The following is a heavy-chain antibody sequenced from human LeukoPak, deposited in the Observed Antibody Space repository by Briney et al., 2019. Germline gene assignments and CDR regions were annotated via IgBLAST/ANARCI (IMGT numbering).Heavy chain of an antibody. Sequence: GGSLRPSCAASGLTGSHNYVSWVRQAPGKGLQWISTISGSGTSTYYADSVKGRFSISRDNSKDTLYLQMNSLRAEDTAIYYCAKVPRSGTDYWGQGTLVTVSS. D-gene: IGHD1-26*01. CDR2: ISGSGTST. V-gene: IGHV3-23*01. CDR1: GLTGSHNY. J-gene: IGHJ4*02. CDR3: AKVPRSGTDY.